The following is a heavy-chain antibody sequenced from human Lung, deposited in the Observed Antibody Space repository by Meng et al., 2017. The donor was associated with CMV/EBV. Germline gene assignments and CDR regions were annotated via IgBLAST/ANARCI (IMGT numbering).Heavy chain of an antibody. J-gene: IGHJ6*02. CDR1: GGSFSGYY. Sequence: GSLRLSCAVYGGSFSGYYWSWIRQPPGKGLEWIGEINHSGSTNYNPSLKSRVTISVDTSKNQFSLKLSSVTAADTAVYYCARARVVPAYYYVMDVWGQGTTVTVSS. CDR2: INHSGST. CDR3: ARARVVPAYYYVMDV. D-gene: IGHD2-2*01. V-gene: IGHV4-34*01.